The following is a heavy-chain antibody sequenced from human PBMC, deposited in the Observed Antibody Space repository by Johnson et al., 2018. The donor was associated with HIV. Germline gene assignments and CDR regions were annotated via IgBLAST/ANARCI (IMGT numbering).Heavy chain of an antibody. D-gene: IGHD2-15*01. Sequence: VQLVESGGGLIQPGGSLRLSCAASGFTVSSNYMSWVRQAPGKGLEWVSGISWNSGSIGYADSVKGRVTISRDNAKNSLYLQMNSLRAEDTALYYCASPAWSDAFDIWGQGTMVTVSS. CDR1: GFTVSSNY. CDR3: ASPAWSDAFDI. J-gene: IGHJ3*02. V-gene: IGHV3-9*01. CDR2: ISWNSGSI.